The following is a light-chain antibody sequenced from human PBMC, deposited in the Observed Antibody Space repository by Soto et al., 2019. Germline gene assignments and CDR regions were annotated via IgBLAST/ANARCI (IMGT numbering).Light chain of an antibody. CDR2: DAS. CDR3: QQRTNWLFT. Sequence: EIVLTQSPGTLSLSPGERATLSCRASQSVSSYLAWYQHKPGQAPRLLISDASNRATGVPARFSGSGSGTDFTLTICSLEPEDFAVYYCQQRTNWLFTFGPGTKVDIK. J-gene: IGKJ3*01. V-gene: IGKV3-11*01. CDR1: QSVSSY.